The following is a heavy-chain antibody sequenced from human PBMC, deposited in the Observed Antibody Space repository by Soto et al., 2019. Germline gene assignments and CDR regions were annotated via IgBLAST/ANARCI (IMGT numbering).Heavy chain of an antibody. J-gene: IGHJ4*02. V-gene: IGHV2-5*02. CDR3: TPSPEYCSAPDCAYFDY. Sequence: QITLKESGPTLVKPTQTLTLTCTFSGFSLSTNRVGVGWIRQPPGKALEWLTLIYGDDNKHYSPSLKTRLTITEDISRIQEVPTLTNMDPVDTATYYCTPSPEYCSAPDCAYFDYWGLGTLVTVSS. D-gene: IGHD2-15*01. CDR1: GFSLSTNRVG. CDR2: IYGDDNK.